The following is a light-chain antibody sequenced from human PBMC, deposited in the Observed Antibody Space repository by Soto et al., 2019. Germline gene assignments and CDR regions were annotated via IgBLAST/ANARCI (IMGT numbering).Light chain of an antibody. Sequence: EIVLTQSPGTLSLSPGETATLSCRAGQSVHRSYLAWYQQKPGQAPRLLIYGASSRATGIPDRFSGSGSRTDFTLTISRLEPEDFAVYYCQKYGDSPTWTFGQGTKVEIK. CDR3: QKYGDSPTWT. CDR1: QSVHRSY. CDR2: GAS. V-gene: IGKV3-20*01. J-gene: IGKJ1*01.